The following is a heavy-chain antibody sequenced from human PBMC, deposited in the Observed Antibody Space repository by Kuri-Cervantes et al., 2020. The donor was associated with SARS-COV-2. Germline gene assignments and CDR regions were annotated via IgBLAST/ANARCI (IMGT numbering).Heavy chain of an antibody. CDR1: GGNFSSYA. J-gene: IGHJ6*02. V-gene: IGHV1-69*13. D-gene: IGHD1-26*01. CDR2: IITIFGTA. CDR3: ANLREVEYYGMDV. Sequence: SVNVSCKASGGNFSSYAISWVRQAPGQGLEWMGGIITIFGTANYAQKFQGRVTITADESTSTAYMELSSLRSEDTAVYYCANLREVEYYGMDVWGQGTTVTVSS.